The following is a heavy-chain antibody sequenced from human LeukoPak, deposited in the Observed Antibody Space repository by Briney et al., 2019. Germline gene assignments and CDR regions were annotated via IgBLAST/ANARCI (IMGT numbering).Heavy chain of an antibody. V-gene: IGHV1-2*02. D-gene: IGHD1-26*01. J-gene: IGHJ6*02. CDR1: GYTFTGYY. CDR2: INPNGGGT. CDR3: ARGGKQPPINYYYGMDV. Sequence: ASVKVSCKASGYTFTGYYLHWVRQAPGQGLECMGWINPNGGGTNYAQQFQGRVTMTRDTSISTVYMELSRLRSDDTAVYYCARGGKQPPINYYYGMDVWGQGTTVTVSS.